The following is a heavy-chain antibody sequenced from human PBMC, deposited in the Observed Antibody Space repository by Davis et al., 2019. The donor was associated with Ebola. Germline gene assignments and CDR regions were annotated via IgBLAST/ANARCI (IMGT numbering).Heavy chain of an antibody. V-gene: IGHV1-69*13. CDR2: IIPIFGTA. Sequence: SVKVSCKASGGIFGNYAINWVRLAPGQGLEWMGGIIPIFGTANYAQKFQGRVTITADESTSTAYMELSSLRSEDTAVYYCGSNYYDAFDIWGQGTMVTVSS. J-gene: IGHJ3*02. D-gene: IGHD4-11*01. CDR1: GGIFGNYA. CDR3: GSNYYDAFDI.